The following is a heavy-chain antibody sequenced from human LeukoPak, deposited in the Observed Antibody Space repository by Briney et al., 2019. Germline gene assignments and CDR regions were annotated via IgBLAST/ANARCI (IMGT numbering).Heavy chain of an antibody. CDR3: SRGLDSRKLGY. D-gene: IGHD3-22*01. CDR2: IHPSGML. V-gene: IGHV4-31*02. J-gene: IGHJ4*02. CDR1: GASFKSDDQD. Sequence: SPALSLPWTGSGASFKSDDQDWDRIRQSPGEGLEWIGSIHPSGMLYNNPSLESRVTMSRDTSKNQFSLNLNSVTAADTAVYFCSRGLDSRKLGYWGQGILVTVSS.